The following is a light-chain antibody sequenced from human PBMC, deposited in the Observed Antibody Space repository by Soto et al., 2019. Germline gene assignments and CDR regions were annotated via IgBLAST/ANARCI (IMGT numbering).Light chain of an antibody. CDR1: QSITTW. J-gene: IGKJ1*01. CDR2: DAS. Sequence: DIQMTQSPSTVSAYVGDSVTITCRASQSITTWLAWYQQRPGTAPKLLIYDASSLQSGVPSRFSGSGSGTEFTLTITSLQPGDFATYYCQQYHTYSRTFGQGTKVDIK. V-gene: IGKV1-5*01. CDR3: QQYHTYSRT.